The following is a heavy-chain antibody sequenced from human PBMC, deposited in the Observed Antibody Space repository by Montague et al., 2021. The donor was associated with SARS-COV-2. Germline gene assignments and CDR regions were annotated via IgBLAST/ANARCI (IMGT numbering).Heavy chain of an antibody. CDR2: IYTRGGT. CDR1: GGSIRSGSYN. J-gene: IGHJ4*02. Sequence: TLSLTCTVSGGSIRSGSYNWSWIRQSAGKGLEWIGRIYTRGGTYYXPSLKSRVTISIDTSKNQLSLKLSSVTAADAAMYYCARSGEGGTSRPFDYWGQGTLVTVSS. CDR3: ARSGEGGTSRPFDY. D-gene: IGHD2-2*01. V-gene: IGHV4-61*02.